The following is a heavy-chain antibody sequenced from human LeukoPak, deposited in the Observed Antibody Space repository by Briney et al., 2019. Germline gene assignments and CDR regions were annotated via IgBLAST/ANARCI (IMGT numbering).Heavy chain of an antibody. V-gene: IGHV3-23*01. CDR3: AKDEYCGGDCYIQH. Sequence: GGSLRLSCAASGFTFSSYAMSWVRQAPGKGLEWVSVISGSGGSTYYADSVKGRSTISRDNSKNTLYLQMNSLRAEDTAVYYCAKDEYCGGDCYIQHWGQGTLVTVSS. D-gene: IGHD2-21*02. J-gene: IGHJ1*01. CDR2: ISGSGGST. CDR1: GFTFSSYA.